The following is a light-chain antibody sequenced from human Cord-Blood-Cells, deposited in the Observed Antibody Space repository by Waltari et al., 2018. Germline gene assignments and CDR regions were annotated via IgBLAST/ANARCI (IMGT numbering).Light chain of an antibody. CDR2: DVS. CDR3: CSYAGSYV. Sequence: QSALTQPRSVSGSPGQSVTISCTGTSSDVGGYNYVPWYQQHPGKAPKLMTYDVSKRPSGVPDRFSGSKSGNTASLTISGLQAEDEADYYCCSYAGSYVFGTGTKVTVL. J-gene: IGLJ1*01. V-gene: IGLV2-11*01. CDR1: SSDVGGYNY.